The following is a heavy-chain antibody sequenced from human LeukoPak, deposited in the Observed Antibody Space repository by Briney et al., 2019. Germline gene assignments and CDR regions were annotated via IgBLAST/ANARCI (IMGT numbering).Heavy chain of an antibody. CDR3: ARSNREGLYYFDY. V-gene: IGHV3-48*04. CDR1: GFTFSSYS. CDR2: ISSSSSTI. Sequence: PGGSLRLSCAASGFTFSSYSVNWVRQAPGKGLEWVSYISSSSSTIYYADSVKGRFTISRDNAKNSLYLQMNSLRAEDTAVYYCARSNREGLYYFDYWGQGTLVTVSS. D-gene: IGHD1-14*01. J-gene: IGHJ4*02.